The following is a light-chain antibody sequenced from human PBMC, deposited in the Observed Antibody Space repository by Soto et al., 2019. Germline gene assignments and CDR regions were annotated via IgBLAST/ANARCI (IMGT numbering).Light chain of an antibody. Sequence: DIQMTQSPSSLSASVGDRVTITCRASQGISSYLNWYQQKPGKAPKLLIYAASSLQSGVPSRFSGSGSGTDFTLTISSLQPEDFATYYCQQSYSTPSFGQGTKVDNK. V-gene: IGKV1-39*01. J-gene: IGKJ1*01. CDR3: QQSYSTPS. CDR2: AAS. CDR1: QGISSY.